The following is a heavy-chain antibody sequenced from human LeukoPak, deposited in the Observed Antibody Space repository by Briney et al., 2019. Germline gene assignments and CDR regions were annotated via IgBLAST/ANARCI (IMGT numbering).Heavy chain of an antibody. CDR2: IRYDGTNK. Sequence: GGSLRLSCAASGFTFSSYGMHWVRQAPGKGLEWVAFIRYDGTNKYYADSVKGRFTISRDNSKNTLYLQMNSLRAEDTAVYYCAKTMSPYYYDSSGFWGQGTLVTVS. D-gene: IGHD3-22*01. V-gene: IGHV3-30*02. CDR3: AKTMSPYYYDSSGF. J-gene: IGHJ4*02. CDR1: GFTFSSYG.